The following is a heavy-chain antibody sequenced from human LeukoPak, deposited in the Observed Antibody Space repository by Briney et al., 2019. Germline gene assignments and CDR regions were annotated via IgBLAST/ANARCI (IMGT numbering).Heavy chain of an antibody. CDR1: GGSFSGYY. J-gene: IGHJ4*02. V-gene: IGHV4-34*01. Sequence: SETLSLTCAVYGGSFSGYYWSWIRQPPGKGLEWIGEINHSGSTNYNPSLKSRVTISVDTSKNQFSLKLSSVTAADTAVYYCAREARVLLWFGGLDYWGQGTLVNVSS. CDR2: INHSGST. CDR3: AREARVLLWFGGLDY. D-gene: IGHD3-10*01.